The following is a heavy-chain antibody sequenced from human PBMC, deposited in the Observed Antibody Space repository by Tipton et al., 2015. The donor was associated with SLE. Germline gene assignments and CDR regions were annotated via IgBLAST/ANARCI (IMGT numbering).Heavy chain of an antibody. V-gene: IGHV4-39*07. D-gene: IGHD1-26*01. CDR2: IYYSGST. Sequence: TLSLTCTVSGASISSYYWGWIRRPPGKGLEWIGSIYYSGSTYYNPSLKSRATISVDTSKNQFSLKLSSVTAADTAVYYCAGMSYPREGYFDYWGQGTLVTVSS. CDR3: AGMSYPREGYFDY. J-gene: IGHJ4*02. CDR1: GASISSYY.